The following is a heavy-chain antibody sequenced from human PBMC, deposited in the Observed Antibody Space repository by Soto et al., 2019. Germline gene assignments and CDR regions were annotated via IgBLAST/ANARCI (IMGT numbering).Heavy chain of an antibody. D-gene: IGHD1-26*01. V-gene: IGHV3-7*01. CDR3: SGGVGDAF. CDR1: ESTVSRDW. CDR2: TNQDGSLK. Sequence: EVHLVESGGGLVQTGGSLRLSCAISESTVSRDWMNWVRQAPGKGLEWVAHTNQDGSLKYYVDSVKGRFTISRDNAKKSLNLQMNSMRAGDTAMYYCSGGVGDAFWGEGTLVTVSP. J-gene: IGHJ4*02.